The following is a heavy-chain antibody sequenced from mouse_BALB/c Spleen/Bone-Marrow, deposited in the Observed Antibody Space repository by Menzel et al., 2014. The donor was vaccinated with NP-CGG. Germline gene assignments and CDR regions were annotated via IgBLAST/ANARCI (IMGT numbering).Heavy chain of an antibody. J-gene: IGHJ3*01. CDR1: GFTFTDYY. Sequence: EVHLVESGGGLVQRGGSLRLSCATSGFTFTDYYMSWVRQPPGKALEWLGFIRNKANGYTTEYSASVKGRFTISRDNSQSILYLQMNTLRAEDSATYYCARDVGNYVRFAYWGQGTLVTVSA. CDR3: ARDVGNYVRFAY. V-gene: IGHV7-3*02. CDR2: IRNKANGYTT. D-gene: IGHD2-1*01.